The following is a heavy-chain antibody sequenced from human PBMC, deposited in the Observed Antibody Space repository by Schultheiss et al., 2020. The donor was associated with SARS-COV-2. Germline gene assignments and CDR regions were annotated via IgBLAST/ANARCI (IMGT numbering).Heavy chain of an antibody. CDR2: IYYSGST. CDR3: ARDGAYPPSPGGDWFDP. CDR1: GGSISSGGYY. Sequence: SETLSLTCAVSGGSISSGGYYWSWIRQQPGKGLEWIGYIYYSGSTYYNPSLKSRVTISVDTSKNQFSLKLSSVTAADTAVYYCARDGAYPPSPGGDWFDPWGQGTLVTVSS. D-gene: IGHD2-8*02. V-gene: IGHV4-31*11. J-gene: IGHJ5*02.